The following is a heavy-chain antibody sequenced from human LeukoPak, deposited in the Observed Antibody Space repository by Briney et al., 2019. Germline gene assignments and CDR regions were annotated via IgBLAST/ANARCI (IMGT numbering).Heavy chain of an antibody. CDR3: AGAYDSSGYIDY. CDR2: INPDGGS. CDR1: GFTFSNYA. D-gene: IGHD3-22*01. J-gene: IGHJ4*02. V-gene: IGHV3-23*01. Sequence: GGSLRLSCQASGFTFSNYAMSWVRQAPGKGLEWVSSINPDGGSFFADSVKGRFTISRDDSRSVVYLQMNSLSAEDTAVYYCAGAYDSSGYIDYWGQGTLVTVSS.